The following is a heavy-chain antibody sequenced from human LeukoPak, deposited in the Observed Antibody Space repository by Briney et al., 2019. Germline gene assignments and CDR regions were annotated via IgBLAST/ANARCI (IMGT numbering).Heavy chain of an antibody. CDR1: GYSFTNYW. CDR3: AISTIAARALNAFDI. Sequence: GESLKISCKGSGYSFTNYWIGWVRQMPGKGLEWMGIIYPGDSDTRYSPSFQGQVTISADKSITNAYLQWSSLRASDTAVYYCAISTIAARALNAFDIWGQGTMVTVSS. V-gene: IGHV5-51*01. J-gene: IGHJ3*02. CDR2: IYPGDSDT. D-gene: IGHD6-6*01.